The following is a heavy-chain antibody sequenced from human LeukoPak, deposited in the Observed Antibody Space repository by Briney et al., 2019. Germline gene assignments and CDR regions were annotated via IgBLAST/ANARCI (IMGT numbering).Heavy chain of an antibody. CDR3: ARSTGQNAFDI. J-gene: IGHJ3*02. D-gene: IGHD1-14*01. CDR2: INHSGST. Sequence: SEPLSLPCAVYGGPFSGYYWRWLRQPPGKGLEWIGEINHSGSTNYNPSLKSRVTISVDTSKNQFSLKLSSVTAADTAVYYCARSTGQNAFDIWGQGTMVTVSS. V-gene: IGHV4-34*01. CDR1: GGPFSGYY.